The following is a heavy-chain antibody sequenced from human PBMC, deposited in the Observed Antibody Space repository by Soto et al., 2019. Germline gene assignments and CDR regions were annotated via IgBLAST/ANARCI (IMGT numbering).Heavy chain of an antibody. CDR3: ARGEGGYCSGGSCYPPGYWFDP. J-gene: IGHJ5*02. CDR1: GGSISIGGYS. CDR2: IYHSGST. V-gene: IGHV4-30-2*01. D-gene: IGHD2-15*01. Sequence: PSETLSLTCAVSGGSISIGGYSWSCIRQPPGKGLEWIEYIYHSGSTYYNPSLKSRVTISVDRSKNQFSLKLSSVTAADTAVYYCARGEGGYCSGGSCYPPGYWFDPWGQGTLVTVSS.